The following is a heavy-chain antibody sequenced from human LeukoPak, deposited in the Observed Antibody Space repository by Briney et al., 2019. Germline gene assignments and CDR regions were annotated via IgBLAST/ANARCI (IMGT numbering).Heavy chain of an antibody. V-gene: IGHV1-46*01. J-gene: IGHJ4*02. CDR3: ADSSGSLYLLYN. D-gene: IGHD3-22*01. CDR1: GYTFTGYY. CDR2: INPSGGST. Sequence: VSVKVSCKASGYTFTGYYMHWVRQAPGQGLEWMGIINPSGGSTSYAQKFQGRVTMTRDTSTSTVYMELSSLRSEDTAVYYCADSSGSLYLLYNWGQGTLVTVSS.